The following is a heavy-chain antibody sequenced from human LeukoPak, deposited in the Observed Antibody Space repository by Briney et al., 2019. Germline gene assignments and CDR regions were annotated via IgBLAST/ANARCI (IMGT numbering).Heavy chain of an antibody. D-gene: IGHD3-10*01. Sequence: QPGGSLRLSCAASGFTVSSNYMSWVRQAPGKGLEWVSVIYSGGSTYYADSVKGRFTISRDNSKNTLYLQMNSLRAEDTAVYYCARGWFGDQGEFDYWGQGTLVTVSS. V-gene: IGHV3-66*01. CDR2: IYSGGST. CDR3: ARGWFGDQGEFDY. CDR1: GFTVSSNY. J-gene: IGHJ4*02.